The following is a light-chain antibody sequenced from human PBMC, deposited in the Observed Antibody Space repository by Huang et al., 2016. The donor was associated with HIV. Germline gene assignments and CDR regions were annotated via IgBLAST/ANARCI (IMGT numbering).Light chain of an antibody. CDR1: QSFRDK. J-gene: IGKJ4*01. CDR2: ATS. V-gene: IGKV3-15*01. CDR3: QQYESWPPLT. Sequence: EIVMTQSPDTLSVSPGERATLSVRASQSFRDKLAGYQQKPGQAPRLLLHATSTRAAGVPARISGSGSGTEFTLTISSLQSEDCGVYYCQQYESWPPLTFGGGTKVEIK.